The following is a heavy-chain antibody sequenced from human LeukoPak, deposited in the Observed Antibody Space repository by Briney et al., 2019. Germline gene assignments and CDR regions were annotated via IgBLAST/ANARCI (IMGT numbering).Heavy chain of an antibody. Sequence: ASVKVSCKASGGTFSSYAISWVPQAPGQGLEWMGGIIPIFGTANYAQKFQGRVTITTDESTSTAYMELSSLRSEDTAVYYCSRAGHYYDSSGYYSFDYWGQGTLVTVSS. CDR3: SRAGHYYDSSGYYSFDY. V-gene: IGHV1-69*05. CDR2: IIPIFGTA. J-gene: IGHJ4*02. D-gene: IGHD3-22*01. CDR1: GGTFSSYA.